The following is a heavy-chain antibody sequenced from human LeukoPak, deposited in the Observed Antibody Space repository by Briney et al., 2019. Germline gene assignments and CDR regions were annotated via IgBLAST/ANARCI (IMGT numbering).Heavy chain of an antibody. CDR2: ISSSSSYI. V-gene: IGHV3-21*05. CDR3: ARDIWEAARPLDY. J-gene: IGHJ4*02. Sequence: GGSLRLSCAASGFTFSSYNMNWVRQAPGKGLEWVSYISSSSSYIYYADSVKGRFTISRDNAKNSLYLQMNSLRAEDTAVYYCARDIWEAARPLDYWGQGTLVTVSS. D-gene: IGHD6-6*01. CDR1: GFTFSSYN.